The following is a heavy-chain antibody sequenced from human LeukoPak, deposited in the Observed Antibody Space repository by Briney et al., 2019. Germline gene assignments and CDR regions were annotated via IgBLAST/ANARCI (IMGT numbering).Heavy chain of an antibody. CDR3: QTYYYDSSGYYYYFDY. Sequence: ASVKVSCKASGGTFISYAISWVRQAPGQGLEWMGGIIPIFGTANYAQKFQGRVTITTDESTSTAYMELSSLRSEDTAVYYCQTYYYDSSGYYYYFDYWGQGTLVTVSS. J-gene: IGHJ4*02. CDR1: GGTFISYA. CDR2: IIPIFGTA. D-gene: IGHD3-22*01. V-gene: IGHV1-69*05.